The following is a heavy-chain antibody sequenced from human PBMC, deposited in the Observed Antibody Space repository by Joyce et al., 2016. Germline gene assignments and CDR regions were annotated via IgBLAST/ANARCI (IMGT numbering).Heavy chain of an antibody. J-gene: IGHJ3*02. CDR2: INQDGSET. V-gene: IGHV3-7*01. D-gene: IGHD6-13*01. CDR3: TRVRTSNWYGNDAFDI. Sequence: EVKLVESGGGLVQPGGSLRLSCEGSDFTFSDYWMTWVRQAPGKGREGVANINQDGSETYYLDSVKGRFTISRDNTKKSVYVQMSSLRVEDTALYYCTRVRTSNWYGNDAFDIWGQGTMVTVSS. CDR1: DFTFSDYW.